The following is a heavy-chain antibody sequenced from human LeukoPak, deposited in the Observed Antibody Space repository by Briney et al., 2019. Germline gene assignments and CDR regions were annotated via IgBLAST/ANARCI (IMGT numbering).Heavy chain of an antibody. CDR3: ARLAAPRYDFWSGYHLHY. Sequence: SETLSLTCTVSGGSISSSSYYWGWIRQPPGKGLEGIGSIYYSGSTYYNPSLKSRVTISVDTSKNHFSLHLSSVAAADTAMYYCARLAAPRYDFWSGYHLHYWGQGTLVTVSS. CDR2: IYYSGST. D-gene: IGHD3-3*01. CDR1: GGSISSSSYY. J-gene: IGHJ4*02. V-gene: IGHV4-39*01.